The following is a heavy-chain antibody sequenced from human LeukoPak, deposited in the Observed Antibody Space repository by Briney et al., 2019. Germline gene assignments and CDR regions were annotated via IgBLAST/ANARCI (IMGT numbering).Heavy chain of an antibody. CDR1: GFTFDDYA. CDR2: ISWNSGSI. Sequence: QSGRSLRLSCAASGFTFDDYAMHWVRQAPGKGLEWVSGISWNSGSIGYADSVKGRFTISRDNAKNSLCLQMNSLRAEDTALYYCAKDGMVRGVIEGYFDYWGQGTLVTVSS. J-gene: IGHJ4*02. D-gene: IGHD3-10*01. V-gene: IGHV3-9*01. CDR3: AKDGMVRGVIEGYFDY.